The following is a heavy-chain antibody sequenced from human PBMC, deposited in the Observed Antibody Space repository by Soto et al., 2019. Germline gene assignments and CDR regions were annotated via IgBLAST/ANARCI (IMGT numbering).Heavy chain of an antibody. J-gene: IGHJ3*01. CDR3: AKATATGGGAFDV. CDR1: GFTCSSYD. D-gene: IGHD2-8*02. V-gene: IGHV3-23*01. CDR2: ILVGGST. Sequence: GGSLRLSCAASGFTCSSYDMSWVRQAPGKGLEWVSTILVGGSTHYPDSVKGRFTISRDNSKNTVFLQMNSLTAGDTAVYYCAKATATGGGAFDVRGQGTMVTVSS.